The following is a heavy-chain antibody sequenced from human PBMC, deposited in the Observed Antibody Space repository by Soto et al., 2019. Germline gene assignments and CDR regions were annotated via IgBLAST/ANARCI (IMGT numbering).Heavy chain of an antibody. D-gene: IGHD2-2*01. CDR1: GYTFTGYY. V-gene: IGHV1-2*02. J-gene: IGHJ5*02. CDR3: ARSGYCSSTSGYSGWFGP. CDR2: INPNSGGT. Sequence: ASVKVSCKASGYTFTGYYMHWVRQAPGQGLEWMGWINPNSGGTNYAQKFQGRVTMTRDTSISTAYMELSRLRSDDTAVYYCARSGYCSSTSGYSGWFGPWGQGTLVTVSS.